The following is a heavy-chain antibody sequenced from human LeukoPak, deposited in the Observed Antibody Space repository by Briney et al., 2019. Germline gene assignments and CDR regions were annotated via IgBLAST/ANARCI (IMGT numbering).Heavy chain of an antibody. V-gene: IGHV3-53*01. CDR2: IYSGGST. CDR1: GFTVSSIF. CDR3: AREGRDTAGYFDY. Sequence: PGRSLRLSCAASGFTVSSIFMSWVRQAPGKGLEWVSVIYSGGSTYYADFVKGRFTISRDNSKNTLYLQMNSLRAEDTAVYYCAREGRDTAGYFDYWGQGSLVTVSS. D-gene: IGHD5-18*01. J-gene: IGHJ4*02.